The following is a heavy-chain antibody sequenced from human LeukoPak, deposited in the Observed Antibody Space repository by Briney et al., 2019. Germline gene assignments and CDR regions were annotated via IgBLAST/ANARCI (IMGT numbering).Heavy chain of an antibody. CDR3: ARRGILGYCSGGSCYGGMYYFDY. V-gene: IGHV4-39*07. J-gene: IGHJ4*02. D-gene: IGHD2-15*01. Sequence: SETLSLTCTVSGGSISSSNYFWGWVRQPPGKGLEWIGTISYSGTTHDNPSLKSRVIISVDTSKKQFSLRLSSVTAADTAVYYCARRGILGYCSGGSCYGGMYYFDYWGQGTLVTVSS. CDR1: GGSISSSNYF. CDR2: ISYSGTT.